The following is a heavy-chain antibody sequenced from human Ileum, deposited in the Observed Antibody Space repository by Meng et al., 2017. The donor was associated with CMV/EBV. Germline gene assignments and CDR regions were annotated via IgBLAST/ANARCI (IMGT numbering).Heavy chain of an antibody. J-gene: IGHJ4*02. CDR3: ARQHCLAATCYAFFDG. V-gene: IGHV4-39*07. CDR2: IYYTGST. D-gene: IGHD2-2*01. CDR1: GGSIGSNSSY. Sequence: SETLSLTCTVSGGSIGSNSSYWAWIRQPPGKGLEWIGSIYYTGSTYYNPSLNSRVTMSVDTSKSRCSLKLSSVTAADTAVYYCARQHCLAATCYAFFDGWGQGSLVTVSS.